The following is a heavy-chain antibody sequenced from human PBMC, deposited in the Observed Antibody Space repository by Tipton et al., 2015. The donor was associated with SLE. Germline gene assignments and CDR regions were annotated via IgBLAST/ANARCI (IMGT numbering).Heavy chain of an antibody. CDR2: ISSNGGST. J-gene: IGHJ3*02. CDR3: ARGDTMIVVVTPGAFDI. D-gene: IGHD3-22*01. Sequence: SLRLSCSAPGFTFSSYAMHWVRQAPGKGLEYVSAISSNGGSTYYADSVKGRFTISRDNSKNTLYLQMSSLRAEDTAVYYCARGDTMIVVVTPGAFDIWGQGTMVTVSS. CDR1: GFTFSSYA. V-gene: IGHV3-64D*06.